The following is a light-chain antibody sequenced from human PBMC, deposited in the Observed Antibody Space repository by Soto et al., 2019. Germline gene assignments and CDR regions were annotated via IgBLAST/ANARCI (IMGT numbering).Light chain of an antibody. J-gene: IGKJ3*01. V-gene: IGKV2-28*01. CDR1: QSLLHSNGYNY. CDR3: MQALQTPFT. CDR2: LGS. Sequence: DIVVTQSPLSLPVTPVEPASISCRSSQSLLHSNGYNYLDWYLQKPGQSPQLLIYLGSNRASGVPDRFSGSGSGTDFTLKISRVEAEDVGVYYCMQALQTPFTFGPGTKVDIK.